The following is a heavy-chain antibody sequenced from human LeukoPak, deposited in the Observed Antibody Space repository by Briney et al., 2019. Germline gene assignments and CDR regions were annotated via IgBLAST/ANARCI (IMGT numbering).Heavy chain of an antibody. Sequence: PSETLSLTCAVYGGSFSGYYWSWIRQPPGKGLEWIGEINHSGSTNYNPSLKSRVTISVDTSKNQFSLKLSSVTAADTAVYYCVRRGGRFDTWGQGTLVTVSS. CDR1: GGSFSGYY. CDR3: VRRGGRFDT. J-gene: IGHJ5*02. V-gene: IGHV4-34*01. CDR2: INHSGST.